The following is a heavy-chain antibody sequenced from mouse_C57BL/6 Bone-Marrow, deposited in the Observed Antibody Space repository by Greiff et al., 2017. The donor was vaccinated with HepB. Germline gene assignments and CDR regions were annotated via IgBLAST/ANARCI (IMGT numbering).Heavy chain of an antibody. J-gene: IGHJ3*01. CDR2: ILPGSGST. V-gene: IGHV1-9*01. D-gene: IGHD1-1*01. CDR1: GYTFTVYW. Sequence: QVQLQQSGAELMKPGASVKLSCKATGYTFTVYWIEWVKQRPGHGLEWIGEILPGSGSTNYNEKFKGKATFTADTSSNTAYMQLSSLTTEDSAIYYCARFGFTTVVEGFAYWGQGTLVTVSA. CDR3: ARFGFTTVVEGFAY.